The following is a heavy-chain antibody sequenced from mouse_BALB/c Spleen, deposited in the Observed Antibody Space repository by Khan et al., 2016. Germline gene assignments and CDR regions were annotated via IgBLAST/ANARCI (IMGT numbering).Heavy chain of an antibody. CDR2: IDPSDSET. CDR3: ARPAY. J-gene: IGHJ3*01. CDR1: GYSFTSNW. Sequence: QVQLKESGPQLVRPGASVKISCKASGYSFTSNWMHWVKQRPGQGLEWIGMIDPSDSETRLNQKFKDKATLTVDKSSSTAYMQLSSPTSEDSAVYFCARPAYWGQGTLVTVSA. V-gene: IGHV1S126*01.